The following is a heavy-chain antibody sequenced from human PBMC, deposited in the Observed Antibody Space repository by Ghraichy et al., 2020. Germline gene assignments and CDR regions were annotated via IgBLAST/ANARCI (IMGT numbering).Heavy chain of an antibody. V-gene: IGHV5-51*01. CDR3: ARHVYFGSSTSCYLDY. J-gene: IGHJ4*02. Sequence: GESLNISCKGSGYSFTSYWIGWVRQMPGKGLEWMGIIYPGDSDTRYSPSFQGQVTISADKSISTAYLQWSSLKASDTAMYYCARHVYFGSSTSCYLDYWGQGTLVTVSS. CDR1: GYSFTSYW. CDR2: IYPGDSDT. D-gene: IGHD2-2*01.